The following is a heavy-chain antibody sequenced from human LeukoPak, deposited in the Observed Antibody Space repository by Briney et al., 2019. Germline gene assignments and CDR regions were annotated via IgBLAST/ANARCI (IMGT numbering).Heavy chain of an antibody. J-gene: IGHJ6*03. CDR2: INPNNGGT. CDR3: ARDGWYISYMDV. D-gene: IGHD6-19*01. Sequence: GASVKVSFKASGYTFTGYYMHWVRQAPGQGLEWMGWINPNNGGTKYAQKFQGRVTMTRDTSISTAYMELTRLRSDDMAVYYCARDGWYISYMDVWGKGTTVTVSS. CDR1: GYTFTGYY. V-gene: IGHV1-2*02.